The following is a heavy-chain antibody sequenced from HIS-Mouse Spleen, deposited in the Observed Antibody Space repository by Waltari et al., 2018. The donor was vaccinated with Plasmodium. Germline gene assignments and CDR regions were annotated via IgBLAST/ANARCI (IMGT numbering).Heavy chain of an antibody. CDR3: ARDPPLSITGDLDAFDI. CDR2: ISSSSSYI. J-gene: IGHJ3*02. V-gene: IGHV3-21*01. CDR1: GFTFSSYW. D-gene: IGHD7-27*01. Sequence: EVQLVESGGGLVQPGGSLRLSCAASGFTFSSYWMSWVRQAPGKGREGVSSISSSSSYIYYADSVKGRFTISRDNAKNSLYLQMNSLRAEDTAVYYCARDPPLSITGDLDAFDIWGQGTMVTVSS.